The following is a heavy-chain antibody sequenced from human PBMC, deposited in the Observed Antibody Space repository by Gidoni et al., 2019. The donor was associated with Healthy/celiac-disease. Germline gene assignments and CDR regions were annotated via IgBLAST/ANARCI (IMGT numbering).Heavy chain of an antibody. CDR1: GFPSSCPA. Sequence: EVQLVESGGGLVLPGGSLKLSCAASGFPSSCPAIHWVRRASGKGLEWVGRIRSKANSYATAYAASVKGRFTISRDDSKNTAYLQMNSLKTEDTAVYYCTRSNPDSQRYCGGDCYPEYFQHWGQGTLVTVSS. V-gene: IGHV3-73*01. J-gene: IGHJ1*01. D-gene: IGHD2-21*02. CDR2: IRSKANSYAT. CDR3: TRSNPDSQRYCGGDCYPEYFQH.